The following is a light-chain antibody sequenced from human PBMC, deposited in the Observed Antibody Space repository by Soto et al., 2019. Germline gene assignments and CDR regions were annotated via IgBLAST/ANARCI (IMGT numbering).Light chain of an antibody. CDR2: GAS. CDR1: QSVSSTY. V-gene: IGKV3-20*01. Sequence: EIVLTQSPGTLSLSPGERVTLSCRPSQSVSSTYIAGYQQNPGQAPRLLIYGASSSATGNTDRFSGSVSGTDFTLIIIRLEPEDFAVDFWQQYGRSPPFTFGQGTKVEIK. CDR3: QQYGRSPPFT. J-gene: IGKJ2*01.